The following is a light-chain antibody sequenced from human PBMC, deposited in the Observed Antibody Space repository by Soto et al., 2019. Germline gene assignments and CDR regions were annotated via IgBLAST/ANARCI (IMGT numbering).Light chain of an antibody. J-gene: IGKJ1*01. CDR2: VAS. CDR3: QKYNNWWT. V-gene: IGKV3-15*01. CDR1: QSVSSN. Sequence: EIVMTQSPATLSVSPGERATLSCRASQSVSSNLAWYQQKPGQAPRLLIYVASTRATGIQARFSGSGSGTEFTLTISSLQSEDVAFYCCQKYNNWWTFGQGTKVEIK.